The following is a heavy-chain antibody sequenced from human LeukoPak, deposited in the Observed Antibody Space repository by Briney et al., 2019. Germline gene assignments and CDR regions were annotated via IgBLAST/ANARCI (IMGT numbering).Heavy chain of an antibody. CDR3: AKDGGIWFGESNDY. V-gene: IGHV3-23*01. CDR1: GFTFSSYG. Sequence: GGTLRLSCAASGFTFSSYGMSWVRQAPGKGLEWVSAISGSGGSTYYADSVKGRFTISRDNSKNALYLQMNSLRAEDTAVYYCAKDGGIWFGESNDYWGQGTLVTVSS. J-gene: IGHJ4*02. D-gene: IGHD3-10*01. CDR2: ISGSGGST.